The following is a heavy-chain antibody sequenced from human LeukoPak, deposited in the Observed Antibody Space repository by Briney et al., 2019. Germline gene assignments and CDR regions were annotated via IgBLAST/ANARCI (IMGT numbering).Heavy chain of an antibody. Sequence: GGSLRLSCAASGFTFSSYAMSWVRQAPGKGLEWVGRIKSKTDGGTTDYAAPVKGRFTISRDDSKNTLYLQMNSLKTEDTAVYYCTPCGGLLSGVYLFSWGQGTLVAVSS. V-gene: IGHV3-15*01. CDR2: IKSKTDGGTT. CDR1: GFTFSSYA. CDR3: TPCGGLLSGVYLFS. J-gene: IGHJ4*02. D-gene: IGHD2-15*01.